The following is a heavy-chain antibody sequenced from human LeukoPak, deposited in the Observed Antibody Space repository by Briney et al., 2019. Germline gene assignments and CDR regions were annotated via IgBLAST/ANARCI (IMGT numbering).Heavy chain of an antibody. V-gene: IGHV3-23*01. CDR1: GLTFSSYA. CDR2: ISGSGGST. D-gene: IGHD2-2*01. J-gene: IGHJ5*02. Sequence: PGGSLRLSCAASGLTFSSYAMSWVRQAPGKGLEWVSAISGSGGSTYYADSVKGRFTISRDNSKNTLYLQMNSLRAEDTAVYYCANRPYCSSTSCPFDPWGQGTLVTVSS. CDR3: ANRPYCSSTSCPFDP.